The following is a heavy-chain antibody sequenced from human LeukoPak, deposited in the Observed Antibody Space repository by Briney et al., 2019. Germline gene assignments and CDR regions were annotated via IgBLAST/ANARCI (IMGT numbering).Heavy chain of an antibody. V-gene: IGHV4-39*07. CDR1: GGSISSSSYY. J-gene: IGHJ4*02. CDR3: AVGGTATRNKN. CDR2: IYYSGST. D-gene: IGHD6-19*01. Sequence: SETLSLTCTVSGGSISSSSYYWGWIRQPPGKGLEWIGSIYYSGSTYYNPSLKSRVTISVDTSKNQFSLKLSSVTAADTAVYYCAVGGTATRNKNWGQGTLVTVSS.